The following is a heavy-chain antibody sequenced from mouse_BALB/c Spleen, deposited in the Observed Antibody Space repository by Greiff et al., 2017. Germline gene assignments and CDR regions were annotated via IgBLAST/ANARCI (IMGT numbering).Heavy chain of an antibody. CDR2: ISTYYGNT. J-gene: IGHJ4*01. CDR1: GYTFTDYA. D-gene: IGHD1-3*01. Sequence: VKLQESGPELVRPGVSVKISCKGSGYTFTDYAMHWVKQSHAKSLEWIGVISTYYGNTNYNQKFKGKATMTVDKSSSTAYMELARLTSEDSAIYYCASNSHAMDYWGQGTSVTVSS. V-gene: IGHV1-67*01. CDR3: ASNSHAMDY.